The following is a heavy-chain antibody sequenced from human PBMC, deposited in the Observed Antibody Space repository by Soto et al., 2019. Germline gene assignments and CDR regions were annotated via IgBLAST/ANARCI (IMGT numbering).Heavy chain of an antibody. V-gene: IGHV1-69*13. CDR1: GGTFSSYA. CDR3: ARDPGYSADLYYYYGMDV. D-gene: IGHD5-12*01. Sequence: GASVKVSCKASGGTFSSYAISWVRQAPGQGLEWMGGIIPIFGTANYAQKFQGRVTITADESTRTAYMELSSLRSEDTAVYYCARDPGYSADLYYYYGMDVWGQGTTVTVSS. J-gene: IGHJ6*02. CDR2: IIPIFGTA.